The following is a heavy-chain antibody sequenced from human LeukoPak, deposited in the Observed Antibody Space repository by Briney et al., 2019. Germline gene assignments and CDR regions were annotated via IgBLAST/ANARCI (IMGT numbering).Heavy chain of an antibody. V-gene: IGHV1-18*01. Sequence: ASVKVSCKASGYTFTSYGISWVRQAPGQGLEWMGWISAYNGNTNYAQKLQGRVTMTTDTSTSTAYMELRSLRSDDTAVYYCARDCLSVHTIRFLEWLNWFDPWGQGTLVTVSS. CDR3: ARDCLSVHTIRFLEWLNWFDP. CDR1: GYTFTSYG. J-gene: IGHJ5*02. CDR2: ISAYNGNT. D-gene: IGHD3-3*01.